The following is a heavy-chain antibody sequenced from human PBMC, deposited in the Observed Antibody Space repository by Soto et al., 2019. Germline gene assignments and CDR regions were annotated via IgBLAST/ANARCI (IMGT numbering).Heavy chain of an antibody. Sequence: SVKVSCKASGFTFTSSAVQWVRQARGQRLEWIGWIVVGSGNTNYAQKFQERVTITRDMSTSTAYMELSSPRSEDTAVYYCAAVVSADYLPRYWGQGTLVTVSS. CDR2: IVVGSGNT. CDR3: AAVVSADYLPRY. CDR1: GFTFTSSA. V-gene: IGHV1-58*01. D-gene: IGHD3-16*01. J-gene: IGHJ4*02.